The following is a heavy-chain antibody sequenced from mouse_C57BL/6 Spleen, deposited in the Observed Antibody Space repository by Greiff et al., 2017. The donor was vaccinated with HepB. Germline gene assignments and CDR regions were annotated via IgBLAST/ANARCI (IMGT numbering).Heavy chain of an antibody. CDR2: FNPNYGTT. CDR1: GYSFTDYN. V-gene: IGHV1-39*01. Sequence: VQLQQPGAELVKPGASVKISCKASGYSFTDYNMNWVKQSNGKSLEWIGVFNPNYGTTSYNQKFKGKATLTEDQSSSTAYMQHNSLTSEDSAVYYCARWDEYDVYFDYWGQGTTLTVSS. J-gene: IGHJ2*01. D-gene: IGHD2-4*01. CDR3: ARWDEYDVYFDY.